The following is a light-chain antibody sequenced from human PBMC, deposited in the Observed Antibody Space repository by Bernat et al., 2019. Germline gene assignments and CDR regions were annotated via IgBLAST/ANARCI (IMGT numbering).Light chain of an antibody. Sequence: QSALTQPASVSGSPGQSITISCTGTSTDVGDYNYVSWYQQHPGKAPQLMIYDVTKRPSGVSNRFSGSKSGNTASLTISGLQAEDEADYYCSSYSNSGPSYVFGTGTKVTVL. CDR2: DVT. CDR3: SSYSNSGPSYV. CDR1: STDVGDYNY. V-gene: IGLV2-14*03. J-gene: IGLJ1*01.